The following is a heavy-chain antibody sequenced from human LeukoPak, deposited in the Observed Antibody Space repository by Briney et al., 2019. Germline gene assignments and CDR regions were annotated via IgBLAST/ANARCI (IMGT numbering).Heavy chain of an antibody. CDR2: IYHSGNT. V-gene: IGHV4-38-2*01. CDR1: GGSFSGYY. CDR3: AGAGYGDSDFDY. D-gene: IGHD4-17*01. Sequence: SETLSLTCAVYGGSFSGYYWGWIRQPPGKGLEWIGSIYHSGNTYYNPSLKSRVTISVDTSKNQFSLKLNSVTAADTAVYYCAGAGYGDSDFDYWGQGTLVTVSS. J-gene: IGHJ4*02.